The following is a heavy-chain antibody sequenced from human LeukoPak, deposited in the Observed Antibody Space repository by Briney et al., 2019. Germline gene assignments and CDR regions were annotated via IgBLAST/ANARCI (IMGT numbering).Heavy chain of an antibody. CDR2: ISPNSGDT. CDR3: ARDYYHSGRFFDY. J-gene: IGHJ4*02. Sequence: EASVKVSCKPSGYTFSGYCMHWVRQAPGQGLEWMGWISPNSGDTNYAQKFQGRVTMTRDTSIRTVYMELSSLRSDDTAVYYCARDYYHSGRFFDYWGQGTLVTVSS. CDR1: GYTFSGYC. D-gene: IGHD3-10*01. V-gene: IGHV1-2*02.